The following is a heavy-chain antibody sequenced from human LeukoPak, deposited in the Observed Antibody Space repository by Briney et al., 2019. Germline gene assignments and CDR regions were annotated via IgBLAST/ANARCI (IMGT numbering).Heavy chain of an antibody. CDR3: ARDSTYYYDSGSSGPHYFDN. Sequence: GKSLRLSCAASGFTFSNYAMHWVRQAPGKGLEWVSLISSGGTYEYYADSVKGRFTISRDNSKITLYLQLNSLRAEDTAVYYCARDSTYYYDSGSSGPHYFDNWGQGTLVTVSS. CDR1: GFTFSNYA. V-gene: IGHV3-30*01. J-gene: IGHJ4*02. CDR2: ISSGGTYE. D-gene: IGHD3-10*01.